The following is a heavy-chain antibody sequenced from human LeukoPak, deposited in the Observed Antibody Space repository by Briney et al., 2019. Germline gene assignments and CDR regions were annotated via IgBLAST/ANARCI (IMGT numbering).Heavy chain of an antibody. CDR2: ISIGPNYI. V-gene: IGHV3-21*01. Sequence: PGGSLRLSCAASAFTFRSHTMHWVRQDPGKGLEWVSSISIGPNYIYYADSVKGRFTISRDNAKNSLYLQMNSLRADDTAVFYCARELGGQFTSSGFDYWGQGTLVTVSS. J-gene: IGHJ4*02. CDR1: AFTFRSHT. CDR3: ARELGGQFTSSGFDY. D-gene: IGHD6-19*01.